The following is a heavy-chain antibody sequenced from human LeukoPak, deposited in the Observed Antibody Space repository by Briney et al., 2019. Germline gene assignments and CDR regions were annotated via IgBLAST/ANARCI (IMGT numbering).Heavy chain of an antibody. J-gene: IGHJ4*02. D-gene: IGHD6-19*01. CDR1: GGSISSYY. CDR2: IYYSGST. CDR3: ARGRSGWLLPFDH. V-gene: IGHV4-59*01. Sequence: PSETLSLTCAVSGGSISSYYWSWIRQPPGKGLEWIGYIYYSGSTNYNPSLKSRVTISVDTSKNQFSLKLSSVTAADTAVYYCARGRSGWLLPFDHWGQGTLVTVSS.